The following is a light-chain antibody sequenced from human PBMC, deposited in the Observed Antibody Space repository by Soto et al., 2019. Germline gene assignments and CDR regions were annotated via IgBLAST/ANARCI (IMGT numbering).Light chain of an antibody. J-gene: IGKJ5*01. CDR3: QQYNSWPPKIT. Sequence: EIVMTQSRDTVYVSPGERATLSCSGSQRVSSNLAWYQQKPGQAPRLLIYGASTRATDIPARFSGSGSGTDFTLTISSLQSEDFAVYYCQQYNSWPPKITFAQGTRLEIK. CDR1: QRVSSN. CDR2: GAS. V-gene: IGKV3-15*01.